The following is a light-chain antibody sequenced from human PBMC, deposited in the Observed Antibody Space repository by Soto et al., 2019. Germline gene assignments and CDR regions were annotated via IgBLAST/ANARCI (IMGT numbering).Light chain of an antibody. J-gene: IGKJ2*02. CDR1: QSVSSY. CDR2: DAY. V-gene: IGKV3-11*01. Sequence: EIVLTQSPATLSLSPGERATLSCRASQSVSSYLAWYQQKPGQAPRLLIYDAYTRATGVAARFTGSGSATDFSLTITSLEPEDFAVYYCQQRAKWPSTFGPGTKVE. CDR3: QQRAKWPST.